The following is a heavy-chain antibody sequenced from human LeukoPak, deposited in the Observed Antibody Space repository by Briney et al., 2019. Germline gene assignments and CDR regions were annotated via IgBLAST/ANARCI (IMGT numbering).Heavy chain of an antibody. V-gene: IGHV1-69*05. CDR3: VSAGDCSSTSCPLFSFDY. Sequence: GASVKVSCKASGGTFSSYAISWVRQAPGQGLEWMGGIIPIFGTANYAQKFQGRVTITTDESTSTAYMELSSLRSEDTAVYYCVSAGDCSSTSCPLFSFDYWGLGTLVTVSS. CDR1: GGTFSSYA. J-gene: IGHJ4*02. D-gene: IGHD2-2*01. CDR2: IIPIFGTA.